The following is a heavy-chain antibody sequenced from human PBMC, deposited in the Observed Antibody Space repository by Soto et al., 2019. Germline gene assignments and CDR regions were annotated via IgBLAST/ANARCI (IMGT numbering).Heavy chain of an antibody. CDR3: ATSYCITSSCYNGHHWFDP. CDR1: GASLSSYY. J-gene: IGHJ5*02. V-gene: IGHV4-4*07. CDR2: IYVSGSV. Sequence: SETLSLTCTVSGASLSSYYWSWIRQSAGKGLEWIGRIYVSGSVNYNPSLKSRVTMSVDTSKNRFCLKLRSVTAADTAMYYCATSYCITSSCYNGHHWFDPWGQGSLVTVSS. D-gene: IGHD2-2*02.